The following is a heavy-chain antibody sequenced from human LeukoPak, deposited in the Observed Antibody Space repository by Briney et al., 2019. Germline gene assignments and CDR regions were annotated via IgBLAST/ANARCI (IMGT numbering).Heavy chain of an antibody. J-gene: IGHJ4*02. D-gene: IGHD1/OR15-1a*01. V-gene: IGHV3-30*02. Sequence: GGSLRLSCAASGFTFSSYGMHWVRQAPGKGLEWVAFIRYDGSNKYYADSVKGRFTISRDNSKNTLYLQMDSLRAEDTAVYYCAKVPTYSWNTPTHSYFDYWGQGTLVTVSS. CDR3: AKVPTYSWNTPTHSYFDY. CDR1: GFTFSSYG. CDR2: IRYDGSNK.